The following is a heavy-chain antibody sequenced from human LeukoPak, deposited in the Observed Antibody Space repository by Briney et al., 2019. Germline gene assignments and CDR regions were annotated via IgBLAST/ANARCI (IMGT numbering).Heavy chain of an antibody. Sequence: GGSLRPSCAASGFTFDDYAMHWVRQAPGKGLEWVSLISWDGGSTYYADSVKGRFTISRDNSKNSLYLQMNSLRAEDTALYYCAKVQGYCSGGSCYLDAFDIWGQGTMVTVSS. CDR2: ISWDGGST. CDR3: AKVQGYCSGGSCYLDAFDI. V-gene: IGHV3-43D*04. D-gene: IGHD2-15*01. J-gene: IGHJ3*02. CDR1: GFTFDDYA.